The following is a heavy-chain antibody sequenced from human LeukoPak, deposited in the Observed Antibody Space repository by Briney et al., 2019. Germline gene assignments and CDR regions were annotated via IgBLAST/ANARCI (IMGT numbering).Heavy chain of an antibody. CDR3: ATRTLSGTIYYYGMDV. CDR2: IWYDGSQK. D-gene: IGHD3-10*01. V-gene: IGHV3-33*01. J-gene: IGHJ6*02. CDR1: GFTFSSYG. Sequence: GGSLRLSCAASGFTFSSYGTHWVRQAPGKGPEWVADIWYDGSQKYYADSVKGRFTISRDNSKNTLYLQMSSLSAEDTAVYYCATRTLSGTIYYYGMDVWGQGSTVTVSS.